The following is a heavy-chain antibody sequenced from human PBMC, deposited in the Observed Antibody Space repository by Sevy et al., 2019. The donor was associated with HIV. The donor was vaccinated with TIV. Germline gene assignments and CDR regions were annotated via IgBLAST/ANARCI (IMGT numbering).Heavy chain of an antibody. Sequence: SETLSLTCAVYGGSFSGYYWSWIRQPPGKSLEWIGEINHSGSTNYNPSLKSRVTISVDTSKNQFSLKLSSVTAADTAVYYCAGALENQPFVYWGQGTLVTVSS. J-gene: IGHJ4*02. CDR3: AGALENQPFVY. V-gene: IGHV4-34*01. CDR1: GGSFSGYY. CDR2: INHSGST.